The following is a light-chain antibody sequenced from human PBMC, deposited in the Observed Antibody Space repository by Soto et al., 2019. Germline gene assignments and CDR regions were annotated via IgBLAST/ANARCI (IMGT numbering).Light chain of an antibody. J-gene: IGLJ2*01. V-gene: IGLV1-51*01. CDR2: DNN. CDR3: GTWDSSLSVEV. CDR1: SSNIANDY. Sequence: QSALTQPPSVSAAPGQKVTISCSGSSSNIANDYVSWYQQLPGKAPKLLIYDNNKRPSEIPDRFSGSKSGTSATLGITGLQTGDEADYYCGTWDSSLSVEVFGGGTKLTVL.